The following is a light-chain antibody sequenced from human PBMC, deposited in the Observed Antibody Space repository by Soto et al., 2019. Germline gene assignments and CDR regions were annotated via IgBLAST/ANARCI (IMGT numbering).Light chain of an antibody. CDR2: AAS. CDR3: QQSYSTHVT. V-gene: IGKV1-39*01. CDR1: QSISSY. Sequence: DIQMTQSPSSLSASVGDRVTITCRASQSISSYLNWYQQKPGKAPKLLIYAASSLQSGVPSRFSGSGSGTDFTLTISSLQPEDFATYYCQQSYSTHVTFGGGTKVDIK. J-gene: IGKJ4*01.